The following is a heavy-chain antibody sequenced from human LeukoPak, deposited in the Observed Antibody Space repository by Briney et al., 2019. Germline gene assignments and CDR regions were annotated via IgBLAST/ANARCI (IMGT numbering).Heavy chain of an antibody. CDR3: ARDRGGSSSDPDY. D-gene: IGHD6-13*01. CDR1: GFTFSSYA. CDR2: ISSSGSTI. V-gene: IGHV3-48*04. Sequence: PGGSLRLSCAASGFTFSSYAMSWVRQAPGKGLEWVSYISSSGSTIYYADSVKGRFTISRDNAKNSLYLQMNSLRAEDTAVYYCARDRGGSSSDPDYWGQGTLVTVSS. J-gene: IGHJ4*02.